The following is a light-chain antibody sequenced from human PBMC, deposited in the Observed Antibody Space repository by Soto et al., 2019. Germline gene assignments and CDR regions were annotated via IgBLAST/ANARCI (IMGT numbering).Light chain of an antibody. J-gene: IGKJ2*01. V-gene: IGKV1-39*01. CDR2: SAY. CDR3: QQSHTSPYT. Sequence: DIQMTQSPSSLSASVGDRVTITCRASQSISTYLNWYQQKPGKAPSLLIHSAYTLQSGVPSRFTGSGSGTDFTLTISSLQPEDFATYYCQQSHTSPYTFGQGTKLEIK. CDR1: QSISTY.